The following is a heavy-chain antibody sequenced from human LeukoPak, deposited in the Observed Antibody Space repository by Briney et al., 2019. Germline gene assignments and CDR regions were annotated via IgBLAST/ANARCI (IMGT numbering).Heavy chain of an antibody. J-gene: IGHJ2*01. CDR2: TYYRSKWFN. Sequence: SQTLSLTCAISGDSVSSNSAAWNWIRLSPSRGLEWLGRTYYRSKWFNDYAVSVNSPITINADTSKNQFSLQLNPVTPEDAAVYYCARSRNKYFDLWGRGTLVTVSS. CDR1: GDSVSSNSAA. V-gene: IGHV6-1*01. CDR3: ARSRNKYFDL.